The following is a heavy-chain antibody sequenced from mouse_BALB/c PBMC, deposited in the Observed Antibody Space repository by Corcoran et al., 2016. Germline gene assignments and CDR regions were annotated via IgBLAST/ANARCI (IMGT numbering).Heavy chain of an antibody. CDR3: AGWDWYFDV. V-gene: IGHV14-3*02. CDR1: GFNIKDSY. CDR2: IDPANGNT. J-gene: IGHJ1*01. Sequence: EVQLQQSGAELVQPGASVKLSCTSAGFNIKDSYMHWVKQGPEQGLEWIGRIDPANGNTKYDPKFQGKATITADTSSNTAYLQLSSLTSEDSAGYYCAGWDWYFDVWGAGTTVTVSS.